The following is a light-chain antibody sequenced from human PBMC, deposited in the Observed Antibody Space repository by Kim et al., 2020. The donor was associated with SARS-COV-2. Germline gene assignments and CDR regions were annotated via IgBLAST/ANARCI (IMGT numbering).Light chain of an antibody. J-gene: IGLJ2*01. CDR2: DVS. CDR1: SSDVGAYNR. CDR3: SSLTSGATSVV. V-gene: IGLV2-14*03. Sequence: QSITISCTGTSSDVGAYNRVSWYQQHPGKAPKLMISDVSDRPSGVSNRFSGSKSDNTASLAISGLQAEDEADYFCSSLTSGATSVVFGGGTQLTV.